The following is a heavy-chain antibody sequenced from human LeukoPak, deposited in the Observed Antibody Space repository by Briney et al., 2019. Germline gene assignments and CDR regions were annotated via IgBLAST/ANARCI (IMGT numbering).Heavy chain of an antibody. CDR1: GGTFSSYA. V-gene: IGHV1-69*05. J-gene: IGHJ6*03. CDR3: ARYGGSPDSSGYYEVSYYYYMDV. Sequence: GASVKVSCKASGGTFSSYAISWVRQAPGQGLKWMGGIIPIFGTANYAQKFQGRVTMTTDTSTSTAYMELRSLRSDDTAVYYCARYGGSPDSSGYYEVSYYYYMDVWGKGTTVTVSS. D-gene: IGHD3-22*01. CDR2: IIPIFGTA.